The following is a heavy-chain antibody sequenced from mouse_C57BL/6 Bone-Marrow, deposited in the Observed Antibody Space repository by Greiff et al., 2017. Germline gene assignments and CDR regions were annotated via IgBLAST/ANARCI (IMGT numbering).Heavy chain of an antibody. CDR1: GFNIKDDY. V-gene: IGHV14-4*01. D-gene: IGHD1-1*01. CDR3: TTRVTTVVAFDY. Sequence: EVKLMESGAELVRPGASVKLSCTASGFNIKDDYMHWVKQRPEQGLEWIGWIDPENGDTEYASKFQGKATITADTSSNTAYLQLSSLTSEDTAVYYCTTRVTTVVAFDYWGQGTTLTVSS. CDR2: IDPENGDT. J-gene: IGHJ2*01.